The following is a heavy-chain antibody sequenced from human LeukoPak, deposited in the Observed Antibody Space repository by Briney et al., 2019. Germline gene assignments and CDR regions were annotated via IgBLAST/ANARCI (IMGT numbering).Heavy chain of an antibody. J-gene: IGHJ3*02. Sequence: SETLSLTCTVSGGSISSYYWSWIRQPPGKGLEWIGYIYTSGSTNYNPSLKSQVTISVDTSKNQFSLKLSSVIAADTAVYYCARVYYDSSGYGAFDIWGQGTMVTVSS. CDR1: GGSISSYY. CDR3: ARVYYDSSGYGAFDI. D-gene: IGHD3-22*01. V-gene: IGHV4-4*09. CDR2: IYTSGST.